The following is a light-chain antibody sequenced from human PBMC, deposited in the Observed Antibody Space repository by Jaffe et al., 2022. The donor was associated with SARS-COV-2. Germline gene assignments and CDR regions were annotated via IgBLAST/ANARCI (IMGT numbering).Light chain of an antibody. Sequence: EVVMTQSPGTLSVSPGGGATLSCRASQGVGSSLAWYQQKPGQAPRLLIHGAYLRATDIPSRFRGGGSGTAFTLTITSLQSDDFALYFCQQYSEWPFTFGPGTKVDI. CDR2: GAY. J-gene: IGKJ3*01. CDR1: QGVGSS. CDR3: QQYSEWPFT. V-gene: IGKV3-15*01.